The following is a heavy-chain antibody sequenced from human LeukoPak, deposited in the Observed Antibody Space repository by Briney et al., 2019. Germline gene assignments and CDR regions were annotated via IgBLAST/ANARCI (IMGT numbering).Heavy chain of an antibody. V-gene: IGHV3-74*01. CDR2: INTDGSVT. CDR3: SRDLRGPRDY. Sequence: GGSLRLSCAASGSTFSSYWMHWVRQVPGKGLLWVSRINTDGSVTNYADSVKGRFTISRDNTKNTLYLQMDSLRGEDTAVYYCSRDLRGPRDYWGQGTLVTVSS. J-gene: IGHJ4*02. D-gene: IGHD3-10*01. CDR1: GSTFSSYW.